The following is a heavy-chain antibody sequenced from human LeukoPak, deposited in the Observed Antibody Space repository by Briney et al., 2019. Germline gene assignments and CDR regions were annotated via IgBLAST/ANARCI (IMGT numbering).Heavy chain of an antibody. CDR3: ARARSSSWTSRYYFDY. V-gene: IGHV3-30*03. CDR1: GFTFSNYG. D-gene: IGHD6-13*01. Sequence: GRSLRLSCAASGFTFSNYGMHWVRQAPGKGLEWVAIISYDGSNKYYADSVKGRFTISRDNSKNTLYLQMNSLRAEDTAVYYCARARSSSWTSRYYFDYWGQGTLVTVSS. J-gene: IGHJ4*02. CDR2: ISYDGSNK.